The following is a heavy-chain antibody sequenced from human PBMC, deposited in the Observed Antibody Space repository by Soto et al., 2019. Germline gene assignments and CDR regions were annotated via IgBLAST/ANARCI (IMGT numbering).Heavy chain of an antibody. Sequence: GSLLVSCAASGFTFSSYAMHWVRQAPGKGLEWVAVISYDGSNKYYADSVKGRFTISRDNSKNTLYLQMNSLRAEDTAVYYCARASRPTMIVVPPNWYFDLWGRGTLVTVSS. CDR3: ARASRPTMIVVPPNWYFDL. CDR2: ISYDGSNK. CDR1: GFTFSSYA. V-gene: IGHV3-30-3*01. D-gene: IGHD3-22*01. J-gene: IGHJ2*01.